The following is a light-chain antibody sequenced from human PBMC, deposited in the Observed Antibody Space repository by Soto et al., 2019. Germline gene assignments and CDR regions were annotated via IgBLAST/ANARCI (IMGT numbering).Light chain of an antibody. V-gene: IGLV1-47*02. J-gene: IGLJ2*01. CDR1: SSNIGGTNY. CDR3: ASWDDRLGAVI. CDR2: SNN. Sequence: QAVVTQPPSVSGTPGQKVFISCSGSSSNIGGTNYAYWYQQLPGAAPKLLMHSNNLRPSGVPERISGSKFGTAASLAISGLRSEDEAVYYCASWDDRLGAVIFGGGTKLTVL.